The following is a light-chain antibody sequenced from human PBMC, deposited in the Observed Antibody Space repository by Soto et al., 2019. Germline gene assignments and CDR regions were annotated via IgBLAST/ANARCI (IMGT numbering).Light chain of an antibody. CDR1: QSLSSY. Sequence: EIVLTQSPATLSLSPGERATLSCRASQSLSSYLAWYQQKPGQAPRLLIYDASNRATGIPARLSGSGSGTDFTLTISSLEPEDFAVYYCQQRSNWPPWTFGQGTKVEIK. CDR2: DAS. CDR3: QQRSNWPPWT. V-gene: IGKV3-11*01. J-gene: IGKJ1*01.